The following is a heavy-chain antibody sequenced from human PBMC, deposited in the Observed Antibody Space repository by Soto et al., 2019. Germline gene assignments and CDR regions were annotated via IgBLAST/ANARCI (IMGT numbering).Heavy chain of an antibody. V-gene: IGHV4-4*02. D-gene: IGHD6-19*01. J-gene: IGHJ4*02. CDR2: IYHSGNT. Sequence: QMQLQESGPGLVNPSGTLSLTCDVSGASINTDNWLNWFRQPPGKGLEWIAEIYHSGNTNYNPSLKSRVTISVDKSKNQFSLKLGSVTAADTAVYYCAKSAGSYAVDYWGQGTLVTVSS. CDR1: GASINTDNW. CDR3: AKSAGSYAVDY.